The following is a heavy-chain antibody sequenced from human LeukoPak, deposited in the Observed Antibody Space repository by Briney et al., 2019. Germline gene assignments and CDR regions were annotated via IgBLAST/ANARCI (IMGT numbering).Heavy chain of an antibody. CDR1: GFTFSNYG. Sequence: PGGSLRLSCAASGFTFSNYGMHWVRQAPGKGLEWVAFIRFDGTNKFYADSVKGRFTISRDNSKNTLYLQMNSLRVEDTAVYYCARNRRVIVVFDAFDLWGQGTMVTVSS. V-gene: IGHV3-30*02. D-gene: IGHD3-22*01. CDR3: ARNRRVIVVFDAFDL. CDR2: IRFDGTNK. J-gene: IGHJ3*01.